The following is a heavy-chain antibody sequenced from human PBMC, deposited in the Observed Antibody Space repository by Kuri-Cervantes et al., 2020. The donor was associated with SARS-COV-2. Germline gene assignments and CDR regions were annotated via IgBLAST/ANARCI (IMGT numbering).Heavy chain of an antibody. J-gene: IGHJ6*02. Sequence: LRLSCALSGDSVFNNKTAWNWIRQSTSRGLEWLGRTYYRTYYRSQWYNDYAVSVKSRIIINSDTSKNQFSLQLNSVTPEDTAVYYCARASGSGWYSGRYYYYGMDVWGQGTTVTVSS. CDR1: GDSVFNNKTA. CDR2: TYYRTYYRSQWYN. CDR3: ARASGSGWYSGRYYYYGMDV. D-gene: IGHD6-19*01. V-gene: IGHV6-1*01.